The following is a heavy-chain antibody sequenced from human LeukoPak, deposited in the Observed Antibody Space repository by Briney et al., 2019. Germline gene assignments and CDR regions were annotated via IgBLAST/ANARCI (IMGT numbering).Heavy chain of an antibody. CDR3: ARVGGGSGSSFDY. V-gene: IGHV4-59*08. Sequence: SETLSLTCTVSGGSMSSYYWSWIRQPPGKGLEWIGSIHQSGSTYYNPSLKSRVTISVDTSKNQLSLKLNSVTAADTAVYYCARVGGGSGSSFDYWGQGTLVTVSS. D-gene: IGHD3-10*01. J-gene: IGHJ4*02. CDR1: GGSMSSYY. CDR2: IHQSGST.